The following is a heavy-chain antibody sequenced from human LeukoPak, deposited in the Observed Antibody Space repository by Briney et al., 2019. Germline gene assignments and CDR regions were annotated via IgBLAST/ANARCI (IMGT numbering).Heavy chain of an antibody. V-gene: IGHV1-69*06. J-gene: IGHJ6*04. CDR1: GGTFSSYA. D-gene: IGHD6-13*01. CDR3: AGEYRSIAAAGYYYYGMDV. Sequence: SVKVCCKAYGGTFSSYAISWVRKERVQAIELKGLLLPFFGTANYAQKFQGRVTITADKSTSTAYMELSSLRSEDTAVYYCAGEYRSIAAAGYYYYGMDVWGKGTTVTVSS. CDR2: LLPFFGTA.